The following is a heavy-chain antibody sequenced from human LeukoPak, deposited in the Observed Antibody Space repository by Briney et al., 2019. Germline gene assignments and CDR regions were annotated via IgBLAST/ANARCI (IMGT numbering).Heavy chain of an antibody. J-gene: IGHJ4*02. CDR3: ARDRGSLRYYFDY. Sequence: SQTLSLNCAISGDSVSSNSGAWNWIRQSPSRGLEWLGSTYYRSKWYNDSSLSVNSRITINPDTPKNQFSLQLNSVTPEDTAVNYCARDRGSLRYYFDYWGQGTLVTVSS. V-gene: IGHV6-1*01. D-gene: IGHD1-26*01. CDR2: TYYRSKWYN. CDR1: GDSVSSNSGA.